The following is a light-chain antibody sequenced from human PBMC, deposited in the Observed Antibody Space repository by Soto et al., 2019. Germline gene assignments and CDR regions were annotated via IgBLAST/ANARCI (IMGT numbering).Light chain of an antibody. CDR1: QSVSSD. J-gene: IGKJ1*01. V-gene: IGKV3-15*01. CDR3: QQYNNWPRT. CDR2: GAS. Sequence: EIVMTQSPATLSVSPGERATLSCRASQSVSSDLAWYHQKPGQAPRLLIYGASTRATGIPARFSGSGSGTEVTLTINSLQSEDFAIYYWQQYNNWPRTFGQGTKVEIK.